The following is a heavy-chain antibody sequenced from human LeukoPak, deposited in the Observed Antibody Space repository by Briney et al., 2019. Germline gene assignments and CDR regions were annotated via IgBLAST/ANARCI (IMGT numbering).Heavy chain of an antibody. CDR2: IYYSGST. V-gene: IGHV4-39*01. CDR3: ATLSSGWGNY. Sequence: SETLSLTCTVSGGSISSSSYYWGWIRQPPGKGLEWIGSIYYSGSTYYNPSLKSRVTISVDTSKNQFSLKLSSVTAADTAVYYCATLSSGWGNYWGQGTLVTVSS. J-gene: IGHJ4*02. CDR1: GGSISSSSYY. D-gene: IGHD6-25*01.